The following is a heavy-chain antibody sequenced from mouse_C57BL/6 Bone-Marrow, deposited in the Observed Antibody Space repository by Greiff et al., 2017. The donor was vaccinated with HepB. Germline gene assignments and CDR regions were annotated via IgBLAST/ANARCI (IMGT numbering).Heavy chain of an antibody. CDR1: GYTFTSYW. Sequence: QVQLQQPGAELVMPGASVKLSCKASGYTFTSYWMHWVKQRPGQGLEWIGEIDPSDSYTNYNQKFKGKSTLTVDKSSSTAYMQLSSLTSEDSAVYYCARSNWDGVSFDYWGQGTTLTVSS. J-gene: IGHJ2*01. CDR3: ARSNWDGVSFDY. V-gene: IGHV1-69*01. D-gene: IGHD4-1*02. CDR2: IDPSDSYT.